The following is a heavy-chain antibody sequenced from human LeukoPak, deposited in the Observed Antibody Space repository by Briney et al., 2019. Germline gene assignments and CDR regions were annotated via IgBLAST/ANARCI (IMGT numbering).Heavy chain of an antibody. J-gene: IGHJ6*03. CDR3: ARGSPLYCSGGSCSRYYYYYYMDV. CDR2: INHSGST. Sequence: SETLSLTCTVSGGSISSYYWIWIRQPPGKGLEWIGEINHSGSTNYNPSLKSRVTISVDTSKNQFSLKLSSVTAADTAVYYCARGSPLYCSGGSCSRYYYYYYMDVWGKGTTVTVSS. CDR1: GGSISSYY. V-gene: IGHV4-34*01. D-gene: IGHD2-15*01.